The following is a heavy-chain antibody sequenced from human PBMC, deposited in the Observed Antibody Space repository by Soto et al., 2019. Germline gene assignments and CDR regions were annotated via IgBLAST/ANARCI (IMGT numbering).Heavy chain of an antibody. J-gene: IGHJ3*02. D-gene: IGHD6-19*01. V-gene: IGHV3-53*02. Sequence: EVQLVETGGGLIQPGGSLRLSCAASGFTVRSNYMSWVRQAPGKGLEWVSVIYSGGSTYYADAVKCRFTISTDNSKNTLYLKVNSLRAEDRAVYYCARVQWLVQNAFDIWGQGTMVTVSS. CDR1: GFTVRSNY. CDR3: ARVQWLVQNAFDI. CDR2: IYSGGST.